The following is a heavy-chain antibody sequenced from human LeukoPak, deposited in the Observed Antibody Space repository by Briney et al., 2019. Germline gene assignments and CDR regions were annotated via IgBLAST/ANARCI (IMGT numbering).Heavy chain of an antibody. CDR2: ISYDGSNK. Sequence: GGSLRLSCAASGFTFSSYGMHWVRQAPGKGLEWVAVISYDGSNKYYADSVKGRFTISRDNSKNTLYLQMNSLRAEDTAVYDCAKDLYGSANYYGVDCWGQGTLVTVSS. CDR3: AKDLYGSANYYGVDC. D-gene: IGHD3-22*01. CDR1: GFTFSSYG. V-gene: IGHV3-30*18. J-gene: IGHJ4*02.